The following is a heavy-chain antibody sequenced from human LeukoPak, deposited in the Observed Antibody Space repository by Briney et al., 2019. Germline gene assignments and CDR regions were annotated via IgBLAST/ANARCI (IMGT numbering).Heavy chain of an antibody. J-gene: IGHJ6*03. CDR3: ARDLAFWSGYGYYYYMDV. Sequence: GGSLRLSCAASGFTFSSYEMNWVRQAPGKGLEWVSYISSSGSTIYYADSVKGRFTISRDNAKNSLYLQMNSLRAEDTAVYYCARDLAFWSGYGYYYYMDVWGKGTTVTVSS. D-gene: IGHD3-3*01. CDR2: ISSSGSTI. CDR1: GFTFSSYE. V-gene: IGHV3-48*03.